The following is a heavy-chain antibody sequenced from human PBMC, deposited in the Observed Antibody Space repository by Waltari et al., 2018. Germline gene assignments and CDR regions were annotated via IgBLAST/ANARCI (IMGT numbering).Heavy chain of an antibody. Sequence: EVQLVESGGGLVQPGGSLRLSCAASGFTFSVYEMNWVRQAPGKGLELVSYIRGSGSIIDYADSVKGRFTISRDNAKNSLYLQMNNLRAEDTAVYYCARDPHQIAVAHWFDPWGQGTLVTVSS. CDR3: ARDPHQIAVAHWFDP. CDR2: IRGSGSII. D-gene: IGHD2-2*01. J-gene: IGHJ5*02. V-gene: IGHV3-48*03. CDR1: GFTFSVYE.